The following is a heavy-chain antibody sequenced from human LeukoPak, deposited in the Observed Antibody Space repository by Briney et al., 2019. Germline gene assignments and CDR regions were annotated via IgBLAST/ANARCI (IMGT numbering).Heavy chain of an antibody. V-gene: IGHV1-69*13. CDR2: IIPIFGTA. J-gene: IGHJ6*02. Sequence: ASVKVSCKASGSTFSSYAISWVRQAPGQGLEWMGGIIPIFGTANYAQKFQGRVTITADESTSTAYMELSSLRSEDTAVYYCASRIAAPRNYYYYGMDVWGQGTTVTVSS. D-gene: IGHD6-6*01. CDR1: GSTFSSYA. CDR3: ASRIAAPRNYYYYGMDV.